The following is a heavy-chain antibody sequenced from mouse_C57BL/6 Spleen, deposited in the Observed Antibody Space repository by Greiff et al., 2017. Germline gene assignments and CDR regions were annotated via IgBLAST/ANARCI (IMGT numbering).Heavy chain of an antibody. J-gene: IGHJ1*03. CDR3: ARHGDYYGSSYRYFDV. Sequence: EVQLVESGGDLVKPGGSLKLSCAASGFTFSSYGMSWVRQTPDKRLEWVATISSGGSYTYYPDSVKGRFTISRDNAKNTLYLQMSSLKSEDTAMYYCARHGDYYGSSYRYFDVWGTGTTVTVSS. D-gene: IGHD1-1*01. V-gene: IGHV5-6*01. CDR2: ISSGGSYT. CDR1: GFTFSSYG.